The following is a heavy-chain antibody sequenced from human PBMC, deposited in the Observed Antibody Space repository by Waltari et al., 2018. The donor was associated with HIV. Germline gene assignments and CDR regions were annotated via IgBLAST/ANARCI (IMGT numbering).Heavy chain of an antibody. CDR2: ISWNSCSI. V-gene: IGHV3-9*01. J-gene: IGHJ4*02. CDR3: AKKAAAGYFDY. CDR1: GFTFDDYA. Sequence: EVQLVESGGGLVQPGRSLRLSCEASGFTFDDYAMHWGLQAPGKGLEVVLGISWNSCSIGYADSVKGQFTIYRDNAKNSLYLQMNSLIAEDTALYYCAKKAAAGYFDYWGQGTLVTVSS. D-gene: IGHD6-13*01.